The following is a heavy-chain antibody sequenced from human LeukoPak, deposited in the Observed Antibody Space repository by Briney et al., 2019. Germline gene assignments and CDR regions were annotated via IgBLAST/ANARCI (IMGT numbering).Heavy chain of an antibody. CDR1: GGSISSYY. V-gene: IGHV4-59*01. D-gene: IGHD6-13*01. J-gene: IGHJ5*02. CDR3: ASKEIAAAPFDP. CDR2: IYYSGST. Sequence: SETLSLTCTVSGGSISSYYWSWIRQPPGKGLEWIGYIYYSGSTNYNPSLKSRVTISVDTSKNQFSLKLSSVTAADTAVYYCASKEIAAAPFDPWGQGTLVTVSS.